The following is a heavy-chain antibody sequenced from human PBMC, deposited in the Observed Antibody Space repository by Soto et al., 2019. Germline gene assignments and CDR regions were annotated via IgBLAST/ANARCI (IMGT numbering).Heavy chain of an antibody. D-gene: IGHD5-18*01. CDR3: ARDSSDTAMVALDY. V-gene: IGHV1-69*13. CDR1: GGTFSSCA. CDR2: IIPIFGTA. Sequence: SVKVSCKASGGTFSSCAIRWVRQAPGQGLEWMGGIIPIFGTANYAQKFQGRVTITADESTNTAYMELSSLRSEDTAVYYCARDSSDTAMVALDYWGQGTLVTVSS. J-gene: IGHJ4*02.